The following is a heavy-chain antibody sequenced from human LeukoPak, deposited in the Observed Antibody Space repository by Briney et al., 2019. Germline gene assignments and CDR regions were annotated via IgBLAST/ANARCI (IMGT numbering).Heavy chain of an antibody. J-gene: IGHJ6*02. V-gene: IGHV6-1*01. Sequence: SQTLSLTCAISGDSVSSNSAAWNWIRQSPSRGLEWLGRTYYRSKWYNDYAVSVKSRITINPDTSKNQFSLQLNSVTPEDTAVYYCAREFQGYDSIQKKFYYYGMDVWGQGTTVTVSS. D-gene: IGHD5-12*01. CDR2: TYYRSKWYN. CDR3: AREFQGYDSIQKKFYYYGMDV. CDR1: GDSVSSNSAA.